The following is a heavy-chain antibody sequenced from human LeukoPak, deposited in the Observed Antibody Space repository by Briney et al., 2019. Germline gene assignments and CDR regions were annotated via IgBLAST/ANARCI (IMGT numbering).Heavy chain of an antibody. CDR2: ISSSSSYI. Sequence: GGSLRLSCAASGFTFSSYSMNWVRQAPGKGLEWVSSISSSSSYIYYADSVKGRFTISRDNAKNSLYLQMNSLRAEDTAVYYCAVGGHSSLYYFDYWGQGTLVTVSS. CDR3: AVGGHSSLYYFDY. V-gene: IGHV3-21*01. J-gene: IGHJ4*02. CDR1: GFTFSSYS. D-gene: IGHD6-13*01.